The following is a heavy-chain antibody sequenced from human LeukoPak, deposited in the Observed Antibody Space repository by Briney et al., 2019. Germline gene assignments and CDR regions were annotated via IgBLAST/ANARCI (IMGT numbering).Heavy chain of an antibody. J-gene: IGHJ4*02. CDR3: ARDVRYYGSGSYDDY. CDR1: GGTFSSYA. V-gene: IGHV1-69*05. CDR2: IIPIFGTA. Sequence: SSVKVSCKASGGTFSSYAISWVRQAPGQGLEWMGGIIPIFGTANYAQKFQGRVTITTDESTSTAYMELSSLRSEDTAVYYCARDVRYYGSGSYDDYWGQGTLVTVSS. D-gene: IGHD3-10*01.